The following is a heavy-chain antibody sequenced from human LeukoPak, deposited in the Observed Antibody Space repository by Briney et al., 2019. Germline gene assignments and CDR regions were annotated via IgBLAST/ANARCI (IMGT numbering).Heavy chain of an antibody. Sequence: PSETLSLTCTVSGGSISSYYWSWIRQPAGKGLEWIGRIYTSGSTNYNPSLKSRVTMSVDTSKNQFSLKLSSATAADTAVYYCARNYYESSGYYPWNFDYWGQGTLVTVSS. CDR2: IYTSGST. V-gene: IGHV4-4*07. D-gene: IGHD3-22*01. J-gene: IGHJ4*02. CDR3: ARNYYESSGYYPWNFDY. CDR1: GGSISSYY.